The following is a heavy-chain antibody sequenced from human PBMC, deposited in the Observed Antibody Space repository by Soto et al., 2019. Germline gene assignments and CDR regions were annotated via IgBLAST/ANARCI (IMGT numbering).Heavy chain of an antibody. CDR2: ISGSGGST. CDR1: GFTFSSYA. V-gene: IGHV3-23*01. CDR3: AKDRNYPRDYFHY. D-gene: IGHD1-7*01. J-gene: IGHJ4*02. Sequence: PGGSLRLSCAASGFTFSSYAMSWLRQAPGKGLEWVSAISGSGGSTYYADSVKGRFTISRDNSKNTLYLHMDSLRAEDTAVYYWAKDRNYPRDYFHYWGQGTLVTVSS.